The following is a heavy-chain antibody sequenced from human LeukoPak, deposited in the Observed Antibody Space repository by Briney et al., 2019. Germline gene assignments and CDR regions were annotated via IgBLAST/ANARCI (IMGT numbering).Heavy chain of an antibody. CDR1: GFTFSSFW. CDR3: ARWEGNGYYFDY. D-gene: IGHD3-22*01. J-gene: IGHJ4*02. CDR2: IKQDGSEE. Sequence: PGGSLRLSCAASGFTFSSFWMSWVRQAPGKGLEWVANIKQDGSEEYNVDSVKGRFTISRDNAKNSLYLQMNSLRAEDTAVYYCARWEGNGYYFDYWGQGTLVTVSS. V-gene: IGHV3-7*01.